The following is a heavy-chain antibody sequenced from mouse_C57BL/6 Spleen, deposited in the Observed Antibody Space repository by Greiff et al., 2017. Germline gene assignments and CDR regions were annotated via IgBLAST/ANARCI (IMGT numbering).Heavy chain of an antibody. CDR3: ARHIYYGSSYWYFGV. CDR1: GFTFSSYT. J-gene: IGHJ1*03. Sequence: EVQLVESGGGLVKPGGSLKLSCAASGFTFSSYTMSWVRQTPEKRLEWVATISGGGGNTYYPDSVKGRFTITRDNAKNTLYLQMSSLRSEDTALYYCARHIYYGSSYWYFGVWGTGTTVTVSS. D-gene: IGHD1-1*01. CDR2: ISGGGGNT. V-gene: IGHV5-9*01.